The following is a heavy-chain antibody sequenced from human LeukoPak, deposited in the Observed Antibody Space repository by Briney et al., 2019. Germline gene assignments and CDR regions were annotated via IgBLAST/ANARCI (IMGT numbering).Heavy chain of an antibody. Sequence: GASVKVSCKASGYTFSVYYLHGVRQAPGQGLEWMGWINPNSGGTNYAQKFQGRVTMTRDTSISTAYMELSGQTSDDTAVFYCARGMGHGFDSWGQGTLVTVSS. CDR1: GYTFSVYY. CDR2: INPNSGGT. J-gene: IGHJ4*02. CDR3: ARGMGHGFDS. D-gene: IGHD2-8*01. V-gene: IGHV1-2*02.